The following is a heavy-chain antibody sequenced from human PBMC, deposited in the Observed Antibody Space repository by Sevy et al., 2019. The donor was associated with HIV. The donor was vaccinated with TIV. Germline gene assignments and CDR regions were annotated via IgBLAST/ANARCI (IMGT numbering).Heavy chain of an antibody. Sequence: ASVKVSCKASGYTFTRYGITWVRQAPGQGLEWMGWTSAYNGNTNYAQKVQGRVTMTTDISTSTAYMELRSLRSDDTAMYYCARDRNNYDSSGYPKGMDVWGQGTTVTVS. D-gene: IGHD3-22*01. J-gene: IGHJ6*02. V-gene: IGHV1-18*01. CDR3: ARDRNNYDSSGYPKGMDV. CDR2: TSAYNGNT. CDR1: GYTFTRYG.